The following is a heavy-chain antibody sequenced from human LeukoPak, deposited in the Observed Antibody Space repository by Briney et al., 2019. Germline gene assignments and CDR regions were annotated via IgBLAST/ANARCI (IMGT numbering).Heavy chain of an antibody. J-gene: IGHJ6*03. D-gene: IGHD3-22*01. CDR2: ISGSGGST. Sequence: GGSLRLSCAVSGFTFSSYAMSWVRQAPGKGLEWVSAISGSGGSTYYADSVKGRFTISRDNSKNTLYLQMNSLRAEDTAVYYCAKRTLYYYDSNYMDVWGKGTTVTVSS. CDR1: GFTFSSYA. CDR3: AKRTLYYYDSNYMDV. V-gene: IGHV3-23*01.